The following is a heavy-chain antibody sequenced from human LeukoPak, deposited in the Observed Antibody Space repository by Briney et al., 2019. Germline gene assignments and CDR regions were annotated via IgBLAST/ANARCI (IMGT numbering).Heavy chain of an antibody. CDR1: GGSFSGYY. J-gene: IGHJ6*03. CDR3: ARDSSFSPYSGSYYSYYYYYMDV. V-gene: IGHV4-34*01. Sequence: PSETLSLTCAVYGGSFSGYYWSWIRQPPGKGLEWIGEINPSGSTNYNPTLKSRLIISVETSKNQVSLKLSSVTAADTAVYYCARDSSFSPYSGSYYSYYYYYMDVWGKGTTVTISS. CDR2: INPSGST. D-gene: IGHD1-26*01.